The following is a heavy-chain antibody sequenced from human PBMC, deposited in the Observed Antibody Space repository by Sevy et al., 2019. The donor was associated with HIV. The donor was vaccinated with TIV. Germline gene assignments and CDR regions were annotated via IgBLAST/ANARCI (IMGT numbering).Heavy chain of an antibody. D-gene: IGHD3-10*01. CDR3: ARVPTYYFGSGTYFDY. CDR1: GYTFSSNG. Sequence: ASVKVSCKASGYTFSSNGIAWVRQAPGQGLQWMGWIGVYNGNSNYAQNLRDRVTMTTDTSTNTAYIELKSLRSDDTAVYYCARVPTYYFGSGTYFDYWGQGTLVTVSS. V-gene: IGHV1-18*01. J-gene: IGHJ4*02. CDR2: IGVYNGNS.